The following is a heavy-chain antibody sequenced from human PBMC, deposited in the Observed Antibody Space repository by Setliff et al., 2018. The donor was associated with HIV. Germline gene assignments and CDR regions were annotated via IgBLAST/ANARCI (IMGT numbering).Heavy chain of an antibody. CDR3: ARSPEWGAGGIDY. CDR1: GGSISSSSYY. Sequence: SETLSLTCTVSGGSISSSSYYWSWIRQSPGKGLEWIGYVYFTGHTNFNPSLKSRVTMSIDTPQNQFSLTLTSVTAADTAVYYCARSPEWGAGGIDYWGQGTLVTAPQ. CDR2: VYFTGHT. D-gene: IGHD1-26*01. V-gene: IGHV4-61*01. J-gene: IGHJ4*02.